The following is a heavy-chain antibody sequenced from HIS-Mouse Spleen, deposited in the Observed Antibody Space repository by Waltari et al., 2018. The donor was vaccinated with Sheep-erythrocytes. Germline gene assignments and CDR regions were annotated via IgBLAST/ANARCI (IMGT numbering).Heavy chain of an antibody. CDR1: GFSLSNARMG. CDR2: IFSNDEK. Sequence: QVTLKESGPVLVKPTETLTLTCTVSGFSLSNARMGVSWIRQPPGQALEWLAHIFSNDEKSYSTSLKSRLTISKDTSKSQVVLTMTNMDPVDTATYYCARITSYYDFWSTYNKDYFDYWGQGTLVTVSS. V-gene: IGHV2-26*01. CDR3: ARITSYYDFWSTYNKDYFDY. D-gene: IGHD3-3*01. J-gene: IGHJ4*02.